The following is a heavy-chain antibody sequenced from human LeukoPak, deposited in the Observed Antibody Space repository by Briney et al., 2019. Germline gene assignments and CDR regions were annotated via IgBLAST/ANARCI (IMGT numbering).Heavy chain of an antibody. Sequence: ASVKVSCKASGYTFTSYGISWVRQAPGQGLEWMGWISAYNGNTNYAQKLQGRVTMTTDTSTSTAYMELRSLRSEDTAVYYCARDDRDILTGHDNWFDPWGQGTLVTVSS. D-gene: IGHD3-9*01. CDR1: GYTFTSYG. CDR2: ISAYNGNT. V-gene: IGHV1-18*01. CDR3: ARDDRDILTGHDNWFDP. J-gene: IGHJ5*02.